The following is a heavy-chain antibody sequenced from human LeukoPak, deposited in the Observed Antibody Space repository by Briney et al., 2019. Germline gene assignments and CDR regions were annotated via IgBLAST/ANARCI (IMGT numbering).Heavy chain of an antibody. V-gene: IGHV1-3*03. CDR2: INGDSGNT. Sequence: GASVKVSCKTSGYTFSSYAVHWVRQAPGQRLEWMGCINGDSGNTQYSQKFQGRVACTRDTSASTAYMELSSLTSEDMAVFYCARGGPNSGGWTLDHWGQGTLVSVSS. CDR3: ARGGPNSGGWTLDH. CDR1: GYTFSSYA. J-gene: IGHJ4*02. D-gene: IGHD6-19*01.